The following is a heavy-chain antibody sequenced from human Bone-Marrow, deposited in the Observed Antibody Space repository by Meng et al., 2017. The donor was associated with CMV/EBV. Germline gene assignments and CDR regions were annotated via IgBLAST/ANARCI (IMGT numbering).Heavy chain of an antibody. CDR2: ISSSSSYI. CDR1: GFTFSSYS. CDR3: AREACSSTSCYFYAMDF. J-gene: IGHJ6*02. V-gene: IGHV3-21*04. Sequence: GESLKISCAASGFTFSSYSMNWVRQAPGKGLEWGSSISSSSSYIYYADSVKGRFTISRDNAKNSLYLQMNSLRAEDTAVYFCAREACSSTSCYFYAMDFWGQGTTVTVSS. D-gene: IGHD2-2*01.